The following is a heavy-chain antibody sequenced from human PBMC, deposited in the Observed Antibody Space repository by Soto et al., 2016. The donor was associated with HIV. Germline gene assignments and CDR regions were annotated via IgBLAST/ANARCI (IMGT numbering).Heavy chain of an antibody. CDR2: INWNGGST. D-gene: IGHD6-19*01. J-gene: IGHJ6*03. V-gene: IGHV3-20*04. Sequence: EVQLVESGGGVVRPGGSLRLSCAASGFTFDDYGMSWVRQAPGKGLEWVSGINWNGGSTGYADSVKGRFTISRDNAKNSLYLQMNSLRAEDTALYYCARAVPSSSGSPVDYYYYMDVWGKGTTVTVSS. CDR1: GFTFDDYG. CDR3: ARAVPSSSGSPVDYYYYMDV.